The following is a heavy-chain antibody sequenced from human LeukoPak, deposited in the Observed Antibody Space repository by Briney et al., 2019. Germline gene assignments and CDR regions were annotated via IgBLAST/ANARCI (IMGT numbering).Heavy chain of an antibody. Sequence: SETLSLTCAVSGYSISSGYYWGWIRQPPGKGLEWIGSIYHSGSTYYNPSLKSRVTISVDTSKNQFSLKLSSVTAADTAVYYCARYGSGSLFDCWGQGTLVTVSS. CDR2: IYHSGST. D-gene: IGHD3-10*01. J-gene: IGHJ4*02. CDR1: GYSISSGYY. CDR3: ARYGSGSLFDC. V-gene: IGHV4-38-2*01.